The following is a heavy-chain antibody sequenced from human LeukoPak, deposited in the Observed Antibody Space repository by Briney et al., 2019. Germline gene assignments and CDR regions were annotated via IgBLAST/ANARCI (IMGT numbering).Heavy chain of an antibody. CDR2: INPNGGST. CDR1: GYTFTSYY. Sequence: GASVKVSCKASGYTFTSYYMHWVRQAPGQGLEWMGIINPNGGSTSYAQKFQGKVTMTRDTSTSTVYMELSSLRPEDTAVYYCARGYCSGGSCHYTIYYFDYWGQGTLVTVSS. V-gene: IGHV1-46*01. D-gene: IGHD2-15*01. J-gene: IGHJ4*02. CDR3: ARGYCSGGSCHYTIYYFDY.